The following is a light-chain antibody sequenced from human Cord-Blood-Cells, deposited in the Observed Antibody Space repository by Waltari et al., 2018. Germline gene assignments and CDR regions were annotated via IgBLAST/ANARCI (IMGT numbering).Light chain of an antibody. CDR3: SSYTSSSTWV. V-gene: IGLV2-14*01. J-gene: IGLJ3*02. CDR2: EGS. CDR1: SSDVGAYTH. Sequence: QSALTQPAPVSGSPGQSVTISCPGPSSDVGAYTHVSWYQQHPGKAPKLMIYEGSNRPSGVSNRFSVSKSGNTASLTISGLQAEDEADYYCSSYTSSSTWVFGGGTKLTVL.